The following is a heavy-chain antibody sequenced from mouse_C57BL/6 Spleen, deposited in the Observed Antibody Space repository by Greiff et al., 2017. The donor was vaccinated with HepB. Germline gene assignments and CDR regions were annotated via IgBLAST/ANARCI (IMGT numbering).Heavy chain of an antibody. V-gene: IGHV1-82*01. CDR1: GYAFSSSW. J-gene: IGHJ4*01. Sequence: QVQLQQSGPELVKPGASVKISCKASGYAFSSSWMNWVKQRPGKGLEWIGRIYPGDGDTNYNGKFKGKATLTADKSSSTAYMQLSSLTSEDSAVYFCAGGSSPYYYAMDYWGQGTSVTVSS. CDR2: IYPGDGDT. CDR3: AGGSSPYYYAMDY. D-gene: IGHD1-1*01.